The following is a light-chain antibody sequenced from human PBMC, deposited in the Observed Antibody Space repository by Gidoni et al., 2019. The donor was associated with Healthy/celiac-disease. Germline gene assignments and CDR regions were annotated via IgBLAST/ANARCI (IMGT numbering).Light chain of an antibody. CDR2: GAS. Sequence: EIVLTQSPGTLSLSPGERATRSCRASQSVSSSYLSWYQQKPGQAPRLLIYGASSRATGLPDRFSGSGSGTDFTLTISRLEPEDFAVYYCQQYGSPLTVGGGTKVEI. CDR3: QQYGSPLT. CDR1: QSVSSSY. J-gene: IGKJ4*01. V-gene: IGKV3-20*01.